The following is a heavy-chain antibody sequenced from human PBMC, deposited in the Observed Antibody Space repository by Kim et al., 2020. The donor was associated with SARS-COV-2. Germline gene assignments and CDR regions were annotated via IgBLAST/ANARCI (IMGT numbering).Heavy chain of an antibody. V-gene: IGHV4-39*01. Sequence: SETLSLTCTVSGGSISSSSYYWGWIRQPPGKGLEWIGSIYYSGSTYYNPSLKSRVTISVDTSKNQFSLKLSSVTAADTAVYYCARRGYCSGGSCYSGAYNGSYFSDYWGQGTLVTVSS. CDR3: ARRGYCSGGSCYSGAYNGSYFSDY. CDR2: IYYSGST. CDR1: GGSISSSSYY. J-gene: IGHJ4*02. D-gene: IGHD2-15*01.